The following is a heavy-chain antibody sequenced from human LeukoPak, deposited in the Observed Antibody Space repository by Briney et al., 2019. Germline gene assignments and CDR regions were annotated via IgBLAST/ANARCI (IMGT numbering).Heavy chain of an antibody. CDR2: IYYSGST. D-gene: IGHD1-26*01. V-gene: IGHV4-59*04. CDR1: GFSFDDYV. Sequence: GSLRLSCAASGFSFDDYVMSWIRQPPGKGLEWIGNIYYSGSTYYNASLQSRVTISIDTSKNQFSLRLNSVTAADTAMYFCVKSGGYGLIDYWGQGTLVTVSS. CDR3: VKSGGYGLIDY. J-gene: IGHJ4*02.